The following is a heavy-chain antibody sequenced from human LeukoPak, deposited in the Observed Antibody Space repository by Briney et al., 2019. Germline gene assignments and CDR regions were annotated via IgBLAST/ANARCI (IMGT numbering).Heavy chain of an antibody. J-gene: IGHJ4*02. CDR1: GFTFSSYS. V-gene: IGHV3-21*01. D-gene: IGHD3-16*01. CDR2: ISSSSSYI. Sequence: GGSLRLSCAASGFTFSSYSMNWVRQAPGQGLEWVSSISSSSSYIYYANAVKGRFTISRDNAKNSLYLQMNSLRAEDTAVYYCARDRRGGLWGQGTLVTVSS. CDR3: ARDRRGGL.